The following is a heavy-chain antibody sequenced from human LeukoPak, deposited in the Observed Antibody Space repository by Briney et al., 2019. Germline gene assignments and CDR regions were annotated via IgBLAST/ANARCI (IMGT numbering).Heavy chain of an antibody. CDR1: GGSFSGYY. CDR3: ARGRYSNYLDY. D-gene: IGHD4-11*01. V-gene: IGHV4-59*01. J-gene: IGHJ4*02. CDR2: IYYSGST. Sequence: PSETLSLTCAVYGGSFSGYYWSWIRQPPGKGLEWIGYIYYSGSTNYNPSLKSRVTISVDTSKNQFSLKLSSVTAAGTAVYYCARGRYSNYLDYWGQGTLVTVSS.